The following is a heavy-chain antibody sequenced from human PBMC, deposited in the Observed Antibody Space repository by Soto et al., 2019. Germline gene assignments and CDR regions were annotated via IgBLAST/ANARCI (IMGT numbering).Heavy chain of an antibody. V-gene: IGHV4-34*01. CDR1: GGSFSGYY. Sequence: SETLSLTCAVYGGSFSGYYWSWIRQPPGKGLEWIGEINHSGSTNYNPSLKSRVTISVDTSKNQFSLKLSSVTAADTAVYYCAGPPYSSGWYGRAAFDIWGQGTMVTVAS. CDR2: INHSGST. CDR3: AGPPYSSGWYGRAAFDI. D-gene: IGHD6-19*01. J-gene: IGHJ3*02.